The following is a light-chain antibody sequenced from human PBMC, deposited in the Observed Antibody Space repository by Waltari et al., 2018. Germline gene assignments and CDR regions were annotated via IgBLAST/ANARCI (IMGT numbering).Light chain of an antibody. V-gene: IGKV1-9*01. J-gene: IGKJ4*01. CDR3: QQLSTYPLT. CDR2: AAS. Sequence: DIQLTQSPSFLSVSVGDRVTITCRANQGISSSLAWYQQKPGKAPKLLVYAASSLQSGVPSRFSGSGSGTEFTLTISSLQPEDFASYYCQQLSTYPLTIGGGTKVEIK. CDR1: QGISSS.